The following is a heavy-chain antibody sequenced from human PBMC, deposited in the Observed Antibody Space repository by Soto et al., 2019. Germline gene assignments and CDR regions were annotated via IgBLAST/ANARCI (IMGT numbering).Heavy chain of an antibody. CDR1: GFTFSDHY. Sequence: VQLVESGGGLVQPGGSLRLSCAVSGFTFSDHYMDWVRQAPGKGLEWIGRSGNKASGYTTQYGASVRGRFTVSRDDSRNSLFLQMNSLETEETAVYYCARGYHSFDVWGQGTTVIVSS. CDR2: SGNKASGYTT. V-gene: IGHV3-72*01. CDR3: ARGYHSFDV. D-gene: IGHD1-20*01. J-gene: IGHJ6*02.